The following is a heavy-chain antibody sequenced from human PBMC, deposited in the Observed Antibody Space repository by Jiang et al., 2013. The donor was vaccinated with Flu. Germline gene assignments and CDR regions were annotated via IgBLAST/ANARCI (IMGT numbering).Heavy chain of an antibody. J-gene: IGHJ5*02. V-gene: IGHV3-23*01. D-gene: IGHD4-17*01. CDR2: ISASGGST. CDR3: AKTPDGDYPNWFDP. Sequence: GFTFSNYAMSWVRQSPGKGLEWVSAISASGGSTDYADSVKGRFTVSRDYSKNTLYLQMNSLRGDDTAVYYCAKTPDGDYPNWFDPWGQGTLVTVSS. CDR1: GFTFSNYA.